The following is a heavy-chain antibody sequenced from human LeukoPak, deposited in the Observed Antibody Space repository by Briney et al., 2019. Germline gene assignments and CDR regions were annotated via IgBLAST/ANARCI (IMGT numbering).Heavy chain of an antibody. CDR3: ARGGDGNFDY. J-gene: IGHJ4*02. CDR1: GGSFSGYY. Sequence: SETLSLTCAVYGGSFSGYYWSWIRQPPGKGLEWIGEINHSGSTNYNPFLKSRVTISVDTSKNQFSLKLSSVTAADTAVYYCARGGDGNFDYWGQGTLVTVSS. CDR2: INHSGST. D-gene: IGHD3-16*01. V-gene: IGHV4-34*01.